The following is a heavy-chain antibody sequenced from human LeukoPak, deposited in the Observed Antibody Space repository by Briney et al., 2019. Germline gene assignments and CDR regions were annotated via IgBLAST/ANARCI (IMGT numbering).Heavy chain of an antibody. CDR3: ARGTYYYDSSGYYSGGFDY. Sequence: GGSLRLSCAASGFTFSSYWMSWVRQAPGKGLEWVANIKQDGSEKYYVDSVKGRFTISRDNAKNSLYLQMNSLRAEDTAVYFCARGTYYYDSSGYYSGGFDYWGQGTLVTVSS. D-gene: IGHD3-22*01. CDR1: GFTFSSYW. V-gene: IGHV3-7*01. CDR2: IKQDGSEK. J-gene: IGHJ4*02.